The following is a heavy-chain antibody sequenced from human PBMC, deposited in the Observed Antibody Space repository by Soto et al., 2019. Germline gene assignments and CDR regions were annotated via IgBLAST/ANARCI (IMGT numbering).Heavy chain of an antibody. J-gene: IGHJ4*02. CDR3: ARVGIVVVPAVHGYFYY. CDR1: SGSISSSNW. V-gene: IGHV4-4*02. CDR2: IYHSGST. Sequence: QVQLQESGPGLVKPSGTLSLTCAVSSGSISSSNWWSWVRQPPGKGLEWIGEIYHSGSTNYNPSLKSRVTISVDKSKNQFSLKLSSVTAADTAVYYCARVGIVVVPAVHGYFYYWGQGTLVTVSS. D-gene: IGHD2-2*01.